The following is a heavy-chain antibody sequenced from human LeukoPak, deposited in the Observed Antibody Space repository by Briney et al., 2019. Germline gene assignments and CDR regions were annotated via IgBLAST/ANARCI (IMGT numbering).Heavy chain of an antibody. CDR1: GGSISSNTYY. D-gene: IGHD5-18*01. CDR2: IYYSGST. J-gene: IGHJ4*02. V-gene: IGHV4-39*07. Sequence: SETLSLTCTVSGGSISSNTYYWGWVRQPPGKGLEWIGSIYYSGSTYYNPSLKSRVTISVDTSKNQFSLKLSSVTAADTAVYYCARDYQGGYGDKTVDYWGQGTLGTVSS. CDR3: ARDYQGGYGDKTVDY.